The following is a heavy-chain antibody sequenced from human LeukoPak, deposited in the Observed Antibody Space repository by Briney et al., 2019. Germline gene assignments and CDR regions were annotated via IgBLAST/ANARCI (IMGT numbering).Heavy chain of an antibody. V-gene: IGHV5-51*01. CDR3: ARAPGNSGYYYFLQH. D-gene: IGHD3-22*01. CDR2: IYPGDSDT. J-gene: IGHJ1*01. Sequence: GESLKISCKGSGYSFTSYWIGWVRQMPGKGLEWMGIIYPGDSDTRYSPSFQGQVTISADKSISTAYLQWSSLKASDTAMYYCARAPGNSGYYYFLQHWGQGTLVTVSS. CDR1: GYSFTSYW.